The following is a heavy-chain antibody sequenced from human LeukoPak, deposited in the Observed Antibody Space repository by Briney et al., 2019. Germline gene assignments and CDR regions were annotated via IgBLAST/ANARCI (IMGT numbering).Heavy chain of an antibody. J-gene: IGHJ4*02. V-gene: IGHV5-51*01. CDR2: IYPGDSDI. Sequence: GESLKISCWGSGYSFTDYWIGWVRQMPGKGLERMGIIYPGDSDIRYSPSFQGQVTISADKSISTAYLQWSSLKASDTAIYYCVTHSSAWYYIDYWGQGTLVTVSS. CDR3: VTHSSAWYYIDY. CDR1: GYSFTDYW. D-gene: IGHD6-19*01.